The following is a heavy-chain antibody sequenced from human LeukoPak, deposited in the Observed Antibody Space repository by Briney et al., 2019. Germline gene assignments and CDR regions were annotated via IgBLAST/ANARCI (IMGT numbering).Heavy chain of an antibody. Sequence: GASVKVSCKASGYSFGIFGISWVRQAPGQGLEWMGWISANNGNTNYAQNLQGRVTMTTDTSTSTAHMELRSLRSDDTAVYYCARVGVVVPAAWFDPWGQGTLVTVSS. CDR2: ISANNGNT. V-gene: IGHV1-18*01. J-gene: IGHJ5*02. CDR3: ARVGVVVPAAWFDP. CDR1: GYSFGIFG. D-gene: IGHD2-2*01.